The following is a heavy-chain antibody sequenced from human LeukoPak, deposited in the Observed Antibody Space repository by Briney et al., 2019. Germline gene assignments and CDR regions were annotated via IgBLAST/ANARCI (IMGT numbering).Heavy chain of an antibody. CDR2: IFNNGTST. Sequence: GGSLRLSCAASGFTFSTYAMTWVRQAPGKGLEWVSVIFNNGTSTYYADSVKGRFTISRDNSKNTLHLQMSSLRAEDTAVYYCAKDMYGDFGGVDYWGQGTLVTVSS. D-gene: IGHD4-17*01. V-gene: IGHV3-23*01. CDR3: AKDMYGDFGGVDY. CDR1: GFTFSTYA. J-gene: IGHJ4*02.